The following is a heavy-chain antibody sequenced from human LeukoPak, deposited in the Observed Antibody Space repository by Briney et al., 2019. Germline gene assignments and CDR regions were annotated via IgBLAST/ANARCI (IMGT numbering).Heavy chain of an antibody. D-gene: IGHD2-2*02. Sequence: NSSETLSLACSVSFPVTNGFHWASIRQPPGKGLEFMGYVHHTGTTYYNPSLNSRATISADTSNYQFSLRLTFVTAADTAVYFCAKGIPFDFWGQGRLVTVSS. CDR1: FPVTNGFH. V-gene: IGHV4-38-2*02. CDR3: AKGIPFDF. CDR2: VHHTGTT. J-gene: IGHJ4*02.